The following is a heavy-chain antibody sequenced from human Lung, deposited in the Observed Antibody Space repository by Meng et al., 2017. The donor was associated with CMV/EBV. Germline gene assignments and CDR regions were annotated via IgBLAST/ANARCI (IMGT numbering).Heavy chain of an antibody. CDR2: ISGSGGST. CDR1: GFTFSSYA. J-gene: IGHJ6*02. Sequence: GESLKISCAAPGFTFSSYAMSWVRQAPGKGLEWVSAISGSGGSTYYADSVKGRFTISRDNSKNTLYLQMNSLRAEDTAVYYCAKGGRRFLEWLSSHNYYYGMDVWGQGTTVTVSS. CDR3: AKGGRRFLEWLSSHNYYYGMDV. V-gene: IGHV3-23*01. D-gene: IGHD3-3*01.